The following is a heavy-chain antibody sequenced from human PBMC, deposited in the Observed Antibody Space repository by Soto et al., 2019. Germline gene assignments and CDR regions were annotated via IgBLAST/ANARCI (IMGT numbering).Heavy chain of an antibody. CDR3: ARVGRRCSGGSCSSAFDI. D-gene: IGHD2-15*01. Sequence: QVQLQESGPGLVKPSGTLSLTCAVSGGSISSSNWWSWVRQPPGKGLEWIGEIYHSGSTNYNPSRKGRVALAVDESRNQFSLKLSSVTAADTAVYDCARVGRRCSGGSCSSAFDIWGQGTMVTVSS. CDR2: IYHSGST. V-gene: IGHV4-4*02. CDR1: GGSISSSNW. J-gene: IGHJ3*02.